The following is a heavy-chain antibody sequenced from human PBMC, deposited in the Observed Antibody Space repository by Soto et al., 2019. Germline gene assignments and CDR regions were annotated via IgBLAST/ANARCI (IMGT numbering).Heavy chain of an antibody. D-gene: IGHD3-10*01. Sequence: GGSLRLSCAASGFTFSSYSMNWVRQAPGKGLEWVSSISSSSSYIYYADSVKGRFTISRDNAKNSLYLQMNSLRAEDTAVYYCARGGSGSYYTPYFDYWGQGIQVTVSS. CDR2: ISSSSSYI. V-gene: IGHV3-21*01. CDR1: GFTFSSYS. J-gene: IGHJ4*02. CDR3: ARGGSGSYYTPYFDY.